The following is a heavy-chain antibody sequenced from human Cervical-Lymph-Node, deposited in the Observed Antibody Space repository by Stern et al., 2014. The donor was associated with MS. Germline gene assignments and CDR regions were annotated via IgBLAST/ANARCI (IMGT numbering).Heavy chain of an antibody. J-gene: IGHJ6*02. CDR3: ARGELKEGLVRGMDV. V-gene: IGHV1-69*01. CDR2: IIPIFGTA. Sequence: DQLVESGDEVKKPGSSVKVSCKASGGTFSSYAISWVRQATGQGLEWMGGIIPIFGTANYAQKFQGRATITSDESTSTAYMELSSLRYEATAVYYCARGELKEGLVRGMDVWGQGTTVTVSS. CDR1: GGTFSSYA. D-gene: IGHD1-26*01.